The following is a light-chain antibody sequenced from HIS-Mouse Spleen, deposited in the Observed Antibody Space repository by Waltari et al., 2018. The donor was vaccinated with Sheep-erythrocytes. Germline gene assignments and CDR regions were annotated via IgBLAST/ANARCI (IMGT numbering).Light chain of an antibody. J-gene: IGKJ4*01. Sequence: AIQLTQSPSSLSSSVGDRVTITCRESQGISIAVAWYQQKPGKATKLRIYDPSSLESGVPSRFSGSGSGTDFTLTISSLQPEDFATYYCQQFNSYPLTFGGGTKVEIK. V-gene: IGKV1-13*02. CDR2: DPS. CDR1: QGISIA. CDR3: QQFNSYPLT.